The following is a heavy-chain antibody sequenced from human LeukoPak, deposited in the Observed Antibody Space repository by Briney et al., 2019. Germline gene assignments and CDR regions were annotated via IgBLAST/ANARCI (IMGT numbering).Heavy chain of an antibody. D-gene: IGHD3-22*01. CDR3: AKDLRRFTMNDAFDI. CDR2: ISGSGGST. CDR1: GFTFSSYS. J-gene: IGHJ3*02. V-gene: IGHV3-23*01. Sequence: GGSLRLSCAASGFTFSSYSMNWVRQAPGKGLEWVSAISGSGGSTYYADSVKGRFTISRDNSKNTLYLQMNSLRAEDTAVYYCAKDLRRFTMNDAFDIWGQGTMVTVSS.